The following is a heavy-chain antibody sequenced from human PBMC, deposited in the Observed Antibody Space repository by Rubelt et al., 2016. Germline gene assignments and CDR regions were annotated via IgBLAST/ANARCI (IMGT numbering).Heavy chain of an antibody. CDR2: DDGSNK. J-gene: IGHJ4*02. D-gene: IGHD6-13*01. V-gene: IGHV3-30*02. CDR3: AKANTAGYSSSWGNYYFDY. Sequence: DDGSNKYYADSVKGRFTISRDNAKNSLYLQMNSLRAEDTALYYCAKANTAGYSSSWGNYYFDYWGQGTLVTVSS.